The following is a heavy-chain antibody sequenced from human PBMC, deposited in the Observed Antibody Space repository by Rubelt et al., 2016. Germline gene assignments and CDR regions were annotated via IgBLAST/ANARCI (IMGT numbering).Heavy chain of an antibody. V-gene: IGHV1-18*01. D-gene: IGHD4-23*01. Sequence: QVQLVQSGAEVKKPGASVKVSCKTSGYTFTSYSITWVRQAPGQGLEWMGWISAYNGNTNNAQKLQGRVTMTTDTSTSTAYMELRGLRTEETAVYYCAKEAETPFVNAFDVWGQGTKVIVSS. CDR1: GYTFTSYS. J-gene: IGHJ3*01. CDR3: AKEAETPFVNAFDV. CDR2: ISAYNGNT.